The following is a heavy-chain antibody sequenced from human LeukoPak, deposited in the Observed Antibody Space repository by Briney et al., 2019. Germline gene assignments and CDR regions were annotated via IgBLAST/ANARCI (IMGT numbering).Heavy chain of an antibody. CDR3: ASRARGAPFDC. V-gene: IGHV4-38-2*01. CDR2: SYHSRSN. Sequence: PSETLSLTCAVSGYTISSGYYWGWIREPPGERLEWIGSSYHSRSNYYNPSVKSRVTISIDTSKNKLSLKMISVTAADTAVNYCASRARGAPFDCWGQGTLVTVSS. J-gene: IGHJ4*02. CDR1: GYTISSGYY. D-gene: IGHD3-10*01.